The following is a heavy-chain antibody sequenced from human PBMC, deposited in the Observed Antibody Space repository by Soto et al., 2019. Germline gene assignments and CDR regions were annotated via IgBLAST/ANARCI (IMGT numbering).Heavy chain of an antibody. CDR3: ARDLTYYDFWSGYSHPGWFDP. CDR1: GDSVSSNSAA. V-gene: IGHV6-1*01. J-gene: IGHJ5*02. Sequence: NLSQTLSLTCAISGDSVSSNSAAWNWIRQSPSRGLEWLGRTYYRSKWYNDYAVSVKSRITINPDTSKNQFSLQLNSVTPEDTAVYYCARDLTYYDFWSGYSHPGWFDPWGQGTLVTVSS. D-gene: IGHD3-3*01. CDR2: TYYRSKWYN.